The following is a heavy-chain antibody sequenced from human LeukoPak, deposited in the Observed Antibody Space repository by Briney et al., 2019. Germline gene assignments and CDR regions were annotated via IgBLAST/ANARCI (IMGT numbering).Heavy chain of an antibody. D-gene: IGHD3-22*01. CDR3: ATDFYDTT. Sequence: GGSLRLSCETSGFTFSNAWMNWVRQAPGKGLEWVGRIRSNSDGGTIDYAAPVKGRFALSRDDSKNTLYLQMNSLQTEDTAVYYCATDFYDTTWGQGTLVTVSS. J-gene: IGHJ5*02. CDR1: GFTFSNAW. V-gene: IGHV3-15*07. CDR2: IRSNSDGGTI.